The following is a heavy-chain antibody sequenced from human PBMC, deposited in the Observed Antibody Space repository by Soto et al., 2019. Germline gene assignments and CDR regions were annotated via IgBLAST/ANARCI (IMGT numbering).Heavy chain of an antibody. CDR1: GCSISSYY. J-gene: IGHJ6*02. D-gene: IGHD3-16*01. CDR3: ARHNGPLYVGYYYDMDV. CDR2: FYYSGST. V-gene: IGHV4-39*01. Sequence: KPSETLSLTCTVSGCSISSYYWVWIRRPPGKGLEWIGSFYYSGSTYYNPSLKSRVTISVDTSKNQFSLKLSSVTAADTAVYYCARHNGPLYVGYYYDMDVWGQGTTVTVSS.